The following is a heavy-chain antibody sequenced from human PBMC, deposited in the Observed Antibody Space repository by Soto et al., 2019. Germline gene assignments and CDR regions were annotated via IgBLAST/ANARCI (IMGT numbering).Heavy chain of an antibody. CDR1: CVSFTSYY. CDR3: VRDLTVGGFFDP. J-gene: IGHJ5*02. V-gene: IGHV4-59*01. Sequence: SETLSLTRTVSCVSFTSYYWTWIRQPPGKGPECIGYVYYSGITNYNPSLKSRVTMSVDTSKNQFSLKMTSVTAADTAVYYCVRDLTVGGFFDPWGQGTLVTVSS. D-gene: IGHD2-21*02. CDR2: VYYSGIT.